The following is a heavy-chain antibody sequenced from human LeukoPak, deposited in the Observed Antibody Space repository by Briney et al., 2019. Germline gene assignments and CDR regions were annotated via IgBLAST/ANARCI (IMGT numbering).Heavy chain of an antibody. Sequence: PGGSLRLSCAASGFSFSSYSMNWVRQAPGKGLEWVANIKQDGSEKQYVDSMKGRFTISRDNAKNSLYLQMSSLRGEDTAVYYCARLQRSVTGALWGQGTLVIVSS. V-gene: IGHV3-7*01. CDR2: IKQDGSEK. D-gene: IGHD6-19*01. CDR1: GFSFSSYS. J-gene: IGHJ4*02. CDR3: ARLQRSVTGAL.